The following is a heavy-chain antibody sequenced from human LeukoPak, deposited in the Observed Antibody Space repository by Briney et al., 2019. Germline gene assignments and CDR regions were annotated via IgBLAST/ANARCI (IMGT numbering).Heavy chain of an antibody. CDR2: ISSSSSYI. J-gene: IGHJ6*02. D-gene: IGHD3-10*01. Sequence: GSLRLSCAASGFTFSSYSMNWVRQAPGKGLEWVSSISSSSSYIYYADSVKGRFTISRDNAKNSLYLQMNSLRAEDTAVYCCARDLGTMVRGVMIYYYYGMDVWGQGTTVTVSS. CDR3: ARDLGTMVRGVMIYYYYGMDV. CDR1: GFTFSSYS. V-gene: IGHV3-21*01.